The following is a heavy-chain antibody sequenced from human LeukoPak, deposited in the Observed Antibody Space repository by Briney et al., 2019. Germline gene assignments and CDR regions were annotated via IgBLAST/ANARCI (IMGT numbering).Heavy chain of an antibody. CDR2: IWYEGSNK. CDR3: ARGEYDILTGYIDH. D-gene: IGHD3-9*01. J-gene: IGHJ4*01. CDR1: GFTFSSYG. Sequence: GGSLRLSCAASGFTFSSYGMHWVRQAPGKGLEWVAVIWYEGSNKHYADSVRGRFTISRDNSKNMLYLQMNSLRAEDTAVYFCARGEYDILTGYIDHWGHGTLVTVSS. V-gene: IGHV3-33*01.